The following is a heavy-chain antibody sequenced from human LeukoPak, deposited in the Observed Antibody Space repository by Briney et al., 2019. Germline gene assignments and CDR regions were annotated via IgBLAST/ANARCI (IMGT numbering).Heavy chain of an antibody. Sequence: SETLSLTCTVSGGSISSSNYYWGWIRQPPGKGLEWIGSIYYSGSTYYSPSLKSRVTISVDTSKKHFFLDLSSVTAEDTAVYYCARSSGWYDAFDIWGQGTMVTVSS. D-gene: IGHD6-19*01. CDR3: ARSSGWYDAFDI. CDR1: GGSISSSNYY. CDR2: IYYSGST. J-gene: IGHJ3*02. V-gene: IGHV4-39*07.